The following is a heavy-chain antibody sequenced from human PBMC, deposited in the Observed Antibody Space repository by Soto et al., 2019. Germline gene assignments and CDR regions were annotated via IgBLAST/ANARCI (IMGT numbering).Heavy chain of an antibody. CDR1: GFTFSTYS. J-gene: IGHJ6*02. Sequence: GGSLRLSCAASGFTFSTYSMNWVRQAPGKELEWVSSISSSSTYIYYADSLKGRFTISRDNAKNSLYLQMNSLGAEDTAVYFCARDTDPAVVRGGNYYYYAMDVWGQGTTVTVSS. CDR3: ARDTDPAVVRGGNYYYYAMDV. CDR2: ISSSSTYI. D-gene: IGHD2-2*01. V-gene: IGHV3-21*06.